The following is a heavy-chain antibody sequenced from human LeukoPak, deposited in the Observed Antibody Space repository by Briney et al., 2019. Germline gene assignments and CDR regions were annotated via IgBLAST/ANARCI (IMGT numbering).Heavy chain of an antibody. J-gene: IGHJ1*01. Sequence: GGSLRPSCAASGFTFSDYYMSWIRQAPGKGLEWVSYISSSSSYTNYADSVKGRFTISRDNAKNSLYLQMNSLRAEDTAVYYCARSIAAAGTFQHWGQGTLVTVSS. CDR3: ARSIAAAGTFQH. CDR1: GFTFSDYY. D-gene: IGHD6-13*01. CDR2: ISSSSSYT. V-gene: IGHV3-11*03.